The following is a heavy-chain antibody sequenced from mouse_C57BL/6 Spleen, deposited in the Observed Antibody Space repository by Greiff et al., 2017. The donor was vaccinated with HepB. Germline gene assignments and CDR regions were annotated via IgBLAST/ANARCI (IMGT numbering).Heavy chain of an antibody. CDR2: ISYSGST. CDR1: GYSITSDY. J-gene: IGHJ2*01. CDR3: ARELRRLYYFDY. V-gene: IGHV3-8*01. Sequence: VQLKESGPGLAKPSQTLSLTCSVTGYSITSDYRNWIRKFPGNKLEYMGYISYSGSTYYNPSLKSRISITRDTSKNQYYLQLNSVTTEDTATYYCARELRRLYYFDYWGQGTTLTVSS. D-gene: IGHD1-2*01.